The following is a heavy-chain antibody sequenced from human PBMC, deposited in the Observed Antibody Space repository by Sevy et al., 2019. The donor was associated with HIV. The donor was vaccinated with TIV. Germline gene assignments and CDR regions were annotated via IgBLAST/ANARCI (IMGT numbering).Heavy chain of an antibody. D-gene: IGHD3-3*01. J-gene: IGHJ6*02. V-gene: IGHV3-53*01. CDR3: ARVPTYYDFWSGSAVYYGMDV. CDR1: GFTVSSNY. Sequence: GGSLRLSCAASGFTVSSNYMSWVRQAPGKGLEWVSVIYSGGSTYYADSVKGRFTISRDNSKNTLNLQMNSLRAEDTAVYYCARVPTYYDFWSGSAVYYGMDVWGQGTTVTVSS. CDR2: IYSGGST.